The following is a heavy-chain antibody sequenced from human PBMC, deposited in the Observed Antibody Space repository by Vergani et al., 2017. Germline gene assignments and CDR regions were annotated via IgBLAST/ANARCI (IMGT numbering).Heavy chain of an antibody. J-gene: IGHJ6*03. CDR2: IDHTGRP. CDR3: AIVNTETNGHLYYYYYMDV. Sequence: QVQLQQWGGGLLKPSEPLSLTCVVNGGSFTSYHWTWIRQSPGEGLEWVGDIDHTGRPDFNPSLKSRLTMSVDKSRNQFSLTLNSVTATDTALYFCAIVNTETNGHLYYYYYMDVWGQGTAVTVS. CDR1: GGSFTSYH. D-gene: IGHD4-11*01. V-gene: IGHV4-34*01.